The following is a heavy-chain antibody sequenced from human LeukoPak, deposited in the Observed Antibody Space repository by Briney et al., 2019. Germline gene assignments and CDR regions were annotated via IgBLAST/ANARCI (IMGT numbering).Heavy chain of an antibody. V-gene: IGHV4-30-4*01. CDR2: IYYSGST. J-gene: IGHJ4*02. D-gene: IGHD3-22*01. Sequence: SETLSLTCTVSGGSISSGDYYWSWIRQPPGKGLEWIGYIYYSGSTYYNPSLKSRVTISVDTSKNQFSLKLSSVTAADTAVYYCARVRPSYYYDSSGYYPGDFDYWGQGTLVTVSS. CDR1: GGSISSGDYY. CDR3: ARVRPSYYYDSSGYYPGDFDY.